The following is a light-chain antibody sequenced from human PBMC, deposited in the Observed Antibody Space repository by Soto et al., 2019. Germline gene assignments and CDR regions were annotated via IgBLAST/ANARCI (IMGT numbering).Light chain of an antibody. CDR2: GAS. CDR1: QSVSSSY. V-gene: IGKV3-20*01. CDR3: QQYSSSQGYT. Sequence: EIVLTQSPGTLSLSPGERATLSCRASQSVSSSYLAWYQQKPGQAPRLLIYGASSRATGIPDRFSGSGSGMHFSLNIIRLEPEDFAVYYCQQYSSSQGYTFGQGTKLEIK. J-gene: IGKJ2*01.